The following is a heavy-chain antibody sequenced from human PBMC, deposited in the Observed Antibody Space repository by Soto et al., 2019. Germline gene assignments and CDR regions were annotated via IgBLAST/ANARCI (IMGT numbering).Heavy chain of an antibody. Sequence: QAQLVQSGGEVKKPGSSVKVSCKASGGTFSTYVISWVRQAPGQGLEWMGRIIPILGIANYAQNLQGRVTMTADKSTSTVYMELSSLRSEDTAVYYCAREAYYGSGSYYNNDAFAIWGQGTMVTVSS. CDR1: GGTFSTYV. D-gene: IGHD3-10*01. CDR3: AREAYYGSGSYYNNDAFAI. J-gene: IGHJ3*02. CDR2: IIPILGIA. V-gene: IGHV1-69*04.